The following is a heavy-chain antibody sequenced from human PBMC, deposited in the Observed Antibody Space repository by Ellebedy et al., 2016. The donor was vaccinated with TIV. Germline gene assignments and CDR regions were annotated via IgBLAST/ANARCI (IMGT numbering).Heavy chain of an antibody. CDR2: IKTDGSEK. CDR3: ARDIGYNCFDH. CDR1: GFTFSSYW. Sequence: PGGSLRPSCAASGFTFSSYWMSWVRQAPGKGLEWVASIKTDGSEKYYVDSVKGRFTISRDNAKNSLYLQMSSLRAEDTAVYYCARDIGYNCFDHWGQGTLVTVSS. J-gene: IGHJ5*02. D-gene: IGHD5-12*01. V-gene: IGHV3-7*01.